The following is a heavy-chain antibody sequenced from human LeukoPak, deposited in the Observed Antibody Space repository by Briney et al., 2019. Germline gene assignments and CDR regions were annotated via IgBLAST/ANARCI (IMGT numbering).Heavy chain of an antibody. Sequence: GGSLRLSCTASGFTLGSHDMHWVRQTSGEGLEWIAAIASGFQTFYAGSVKGRFTVSREDAKNSLYLQMDSLRAGDTAVYYCVREARGYHYTYFDYWGQGTLVTVSS. CDR1: GFTLGSHD. D-gene: IGHD5-18*01. CDR3: VREARGYHYTYFDY. CDR2: IASGFQT. V-gene: IGHV3-13*01. J-gene: IGHJ4*02.